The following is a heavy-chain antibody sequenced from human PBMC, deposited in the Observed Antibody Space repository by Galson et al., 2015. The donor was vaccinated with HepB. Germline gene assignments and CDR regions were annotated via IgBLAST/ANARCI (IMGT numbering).Heavy chain of an antibody. Sequence: SLRLSCAASGFTFSSYAMHWVRQAPGKGLEWVGRIKSKTGGGTTDYAAPVKGRFTISRDDSKNTLYLQMNSLRIEDTAVYYCTTDTPPDWELDYWGQGTLVTVSS. V-gene: IGHV3-15*01. CDR1: GFTFSSYA. J-gene: IGHJ4*02. CDR2: IKSKTGGGTT. CDR3: TTDTPPDWELDY. D-gene: IGHD3-9*01.